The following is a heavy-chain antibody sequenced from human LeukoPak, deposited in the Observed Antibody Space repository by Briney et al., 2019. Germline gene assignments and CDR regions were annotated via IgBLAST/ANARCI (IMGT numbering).Heavy chain of an antibody. V-gene: IGHV7-4-1*02. CDR3: AREYCSSTSCFPSVDY. CDR2: INTNTGNP. Sequence: ASVKVSCKASGYTFTSYGISWVRQAPGQGLEWMGWINTNTGNPTYAQGFTGRFVFSLDTSVSTAYLQISSLKAEDTAVYYCAREYCSSTSCFPSVDYWGQGTLVTVSS. D-gene: IGHD2-2*01. J-gene: IGHJ4*02. CDR1: GYTFTSYG.